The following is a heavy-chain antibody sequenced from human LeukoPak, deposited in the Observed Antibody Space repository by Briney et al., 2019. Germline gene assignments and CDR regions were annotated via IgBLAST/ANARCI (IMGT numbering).Heavy chain of an antibody. Sequence: GGSLRLSCAASGFTFNNAWMSWVRLAPGKGLEWVGRIKSKTDGGTADYAAPVKGRFTISRDDSKNMVFLQMNSLKIADTALYFCATEADTAMALPKNWGQGTLVTVSS. CDR3: ATEADTAMALPKN. V-gene: IGHV3-15*01. CDR2: IKSKTDGGTA. D-gene: IGHD5-18*01. CDR1: GFTFNNAW. J-gene: IGHJ4*02.